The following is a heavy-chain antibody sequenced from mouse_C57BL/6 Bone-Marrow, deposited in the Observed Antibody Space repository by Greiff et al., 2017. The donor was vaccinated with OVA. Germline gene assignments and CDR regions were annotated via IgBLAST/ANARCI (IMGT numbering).Heavy chain of an antibody. CDR1: YFAFMASA. D-gene: IGHD1-1*01. CDR2: FTMYSDAT. J-gene: IGHJ4*01. Sequence: LQQSGAELVRPGSSVKLSCKDSYFAFMASAMHWVKQRPGHGLEWIGYFTMYSDATEYSENFKGKATLTANTSSSTAYMELSSLTSEDSAVYDFAIWITTVVRYAMDYWGQGTSVTVSS. V-gene: IGHV1-49*01. CDR3: AIWITTVVRYAMDY.